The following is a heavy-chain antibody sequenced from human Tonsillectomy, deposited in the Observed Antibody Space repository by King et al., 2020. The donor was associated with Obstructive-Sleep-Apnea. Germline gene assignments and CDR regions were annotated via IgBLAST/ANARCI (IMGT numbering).Heavy chain of an antibody. Sequence: VQLVGSGGGVVQPGRSLRLSFASSGFTFCSYALDWVRPAPGKGLEWVAVISYDGSNKYYADSVKGRFTISRDNSKNTLYLQMNSLRAEDTAVYYCAKAYYYYYGMDVWGQGTTVTVSS. CDR2: ISYDGSNK. J-gene: IGHJ6*02. CDR1: GFTFCSYA. V-gene: IGHV3-30-3*01. CDR3: AKAYYYYYGMDV.